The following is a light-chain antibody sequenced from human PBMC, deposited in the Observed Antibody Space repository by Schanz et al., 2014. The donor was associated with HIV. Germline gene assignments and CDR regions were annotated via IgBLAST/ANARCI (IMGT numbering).Light chain of an antibody. CDR2: ADY. J-gene: IGLJ2*01. V-gene: IGLV1-51*01. Sequence: QSLLTQPPSVSAAPGQRVTISCSGGALNVGHNFVSWYQQFPGTAPKLLIFADYQRPSEIPDRISGSKTGTSATLAINGLKTGYEADYYCATWHNTLREVVFAGGTKLTVL. CDR3: ATWHNTLREVV. CDR1: ALNVGHNF.